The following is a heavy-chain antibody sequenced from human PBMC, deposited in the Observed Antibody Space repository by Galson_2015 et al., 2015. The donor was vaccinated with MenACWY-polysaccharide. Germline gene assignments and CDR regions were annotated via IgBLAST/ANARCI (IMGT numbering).Heavy chain of an antibody. CDR2: IKEDGSKV. V-gene: IGHV3-7*01. CDR3: ARYGNLGY. CDR1: GFTFTSYA. D-gene: IGHD1-14*01. Sequence: SLRLSCAASGFTFTSYAMSRVRQAPGKGLEWVAKIKEDGSKVYYVDSVKGRFTISRDNAKNLLYLQMNSLRAEDTAVYYCARYGNLGYWGQGTQVTVSS. J-gene: IGHJ4*02.